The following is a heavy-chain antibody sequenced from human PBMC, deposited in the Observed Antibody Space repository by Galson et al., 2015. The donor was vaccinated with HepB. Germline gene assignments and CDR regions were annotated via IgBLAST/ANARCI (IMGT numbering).Heavy chain of an antibody. J-gene: IGHJ6*02. V-gene: IGHV3-21*06. CDR2: ITSSSSLI. Sequence: LRLSCAASEFAFGSFSMDWVRQAPGKGLEWVSSITSSSSLIYYADSVKGRFTNSRDNAKNSLFLQMNSLRAEDTAVYYCATTFGLVSHTYTMDVWGHGTTVTVSS. CDR1: EFAFGSFS. CDR3: ATTFGLVSHTYTMDV. D-gene: IGHD3/OR15-3a*01.